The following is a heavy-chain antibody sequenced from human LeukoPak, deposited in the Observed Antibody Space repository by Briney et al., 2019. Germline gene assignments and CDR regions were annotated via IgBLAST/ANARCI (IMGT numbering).Heavy chain of an antibody. CDR3: ARGLWLRSSGYDYLDY. V-gene: IGHV1-2*02. Sequence: GASVMVSCKASGYTFTGYYLHWVRQAPGQGLEWMGWITPNSGGTSYAQKFQGRVTMTRDTSIITAYMELSRLTSDDTAVYYCARGLWLRSSGYDYLDYWGQGTLVTVSS. D-gene: IGHD5-12*01. J-gene: IGHJ4*02. CDR1: GYTFTGYY. CDR2: ITPNSGGT.